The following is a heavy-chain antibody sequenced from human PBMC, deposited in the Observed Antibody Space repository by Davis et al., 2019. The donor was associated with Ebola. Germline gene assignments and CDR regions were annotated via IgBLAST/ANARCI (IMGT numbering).Heavy chain of an antibody. V-gene: IGHV4-59*08. Sequence: PGGSLRLSCTVSGGSISSYYWSWIRQPPGKGLEWIGYIYYSGSTNYNPSLKSRVTISVDTSKNQFSLKLSSVTAADTAVYYCARGITIFGGTFDYWGQGTLVTVSS. D-gene: IGHD3-3*01. J-gene: IGHJ4*02. CDR1: GGSISSYY. CDR3: ARGITIFGGTFDY. CDR2: IYYSGST.